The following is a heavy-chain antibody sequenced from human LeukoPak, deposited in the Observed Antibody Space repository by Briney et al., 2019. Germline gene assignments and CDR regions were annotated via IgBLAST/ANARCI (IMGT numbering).Heavy chain of an antibody. Sequence: PGGSLRLSCTASGFTFSNYGMHWVRQAPRKGLEWLAVISYEGSSKYYADAVKGRFTISRDNSKNTLYLQMNSLRDEDTAVYYCAKDSVFGIVGATLDYWGQGTLATVSS. V-gene: IGHV3-30*18. D-gene: IGHD1-26*01. J-gene: IGHJ4*02. CDR2: ISYEGSSK. CDR3: AKDSVFGIVGATLDY. CDR1: GFTFSNYG.